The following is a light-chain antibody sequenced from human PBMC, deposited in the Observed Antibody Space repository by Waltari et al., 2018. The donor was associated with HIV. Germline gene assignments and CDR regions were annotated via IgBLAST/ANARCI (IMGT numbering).Light chain of an antibody. CDR2: GAS. J-gene: IGKJ3*01. CDR3: HQYYIPPYT. Sequence: EIVMTQSPATLSVSPGERATLSCRASQSFSSDLAWYQHKPGQAPRLLIYGASTRAAGIPARFSGSGSGTEFTLTISSLQSEDVAVYYCHQYYIPPYTFGPGTRVDI. V-gene: IGKV3-15*01. CDR1: QSFSSD.